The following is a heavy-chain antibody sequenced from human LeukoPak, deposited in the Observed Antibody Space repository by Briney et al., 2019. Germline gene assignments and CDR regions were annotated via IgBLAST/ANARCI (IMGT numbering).Heavy chain of an antibody. CDR3: ARDPTEQQLVLHYFDY. J-gene: IGHJ4*02. CDR2: IWYDGSNK. Sequence: GRSLRLSCAASGFTFSSYGMHWVRLAPGKGLEGVAVIWYDGSNKYYADSVKCRFTISRDKSKNTLYLQVNSLRAEDTAVYYCARDPTEQQLVLHYFDYWGQGTLVTVSS. D-gene: IGHD6-13*01. V-gene: IGHV3-33*01. CDR1: GFTFSSYG.